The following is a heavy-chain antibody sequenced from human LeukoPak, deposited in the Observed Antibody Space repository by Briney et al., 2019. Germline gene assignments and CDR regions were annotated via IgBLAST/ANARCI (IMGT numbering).Heavy chain of an antibody. Sequence: PGGSLRLSCTGSGFTFSSHWMSWVRQAPGRGLEWVANIKEDGSETYYLDSVKGRFTISRDNAKNSVYLQMNSLRAEDTAVYYCVAGSGWRFDYWGQGTLVTVSS. CDR2: IKEDGSET. D-gene: IGHD6-19*01. V-gene: IGHV3-7*01. CDR3: VAGSGWRFDY. CDR1: GFTFSSHW. J-gene: IGHJ4*02.